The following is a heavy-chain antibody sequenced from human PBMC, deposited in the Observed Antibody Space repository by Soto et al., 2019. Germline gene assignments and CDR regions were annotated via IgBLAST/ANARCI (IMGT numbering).Heavy chain of an antibody. CDR3: ARAALYNWNDVSWFDP. CDR2: ISSSSSTI. Sequence: EVQLVESGGGLVQPGGSLRLSCAASGFTFSSYSMNWVRQAPGKGLEWVSYISSSSSTIYYADSVKGRFTISRDNAKNSLYLQMNSLRAEDTAVYYCARAALYNWNDVSWFDPRGQGTLVTVSS. CDR1: GFTFSSYS. D-gene: IGHD1-1*01. J-gene: IGHJ5*02. V-gene: IGHV3-48*01.